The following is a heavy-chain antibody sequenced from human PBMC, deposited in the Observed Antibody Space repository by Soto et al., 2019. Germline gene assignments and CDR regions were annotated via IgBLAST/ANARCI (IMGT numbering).Heavy chain of an antibody. CDR3: ARGVYDYVWGITQADY. J-gene: IGHJ4*02. D-gene: IGHD3-16*01. V-gene: IGHV4-34*01. CDR1: GGSFSAYY. Sequence: QVPLQQWGAGLLKPSETLSLTCAVYGGSFSAYYWSWIRQPPGKGLEWIGEINHSGSTNYNPSLKSRVTISVDTSKNQFSLKLSSVTAADTAVYYCARGVYDYVWGITQADYWGQGTLVTVSS. CDR2: INHSGST.